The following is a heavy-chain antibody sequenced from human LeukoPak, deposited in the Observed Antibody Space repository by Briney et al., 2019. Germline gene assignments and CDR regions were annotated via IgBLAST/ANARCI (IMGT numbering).Heavy chain of an antibody. J-gene: IGHJ5*02. D-gene: IGHD2-15*01. CDR1: GDSIRDYY. CDR3: ARGGSSCDGGHNWFDP. V-gene: IGHV4-59*01. CDR2: VDKSGST. Sequence: SETLSLTCSVSGDSIRDYYWSWLRQSPGKGLEWIGYVDKSGSTNYNPSLKSRVIISSDTSRNEFSLNLNSVTAADTAIYYCARGGSSCDGGHNWFDPWGQGTRVTVSS.